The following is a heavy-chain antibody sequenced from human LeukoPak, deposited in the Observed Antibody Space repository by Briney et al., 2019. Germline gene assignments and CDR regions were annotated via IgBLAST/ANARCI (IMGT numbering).Heavy chain of an antibody. V-gene: IGHV3-21*01. J-gene: IGHJ4*02. Sequence: GGSLRLSCAASGFTFSSYSMNWVRQAPGKGLEWVSSISSSSSYIYYADSVKGRFTISRDNAKNSLYLQMNSLRAEDTAVYYCARDKKLQLWRPFDYWGQGTLVTVSS. CDR1: GFTFSSYS. D-gene: IGHD5-18*01. CDR3: ARDKKLQLWRPFDY. CDR2: ISSSSSYI.